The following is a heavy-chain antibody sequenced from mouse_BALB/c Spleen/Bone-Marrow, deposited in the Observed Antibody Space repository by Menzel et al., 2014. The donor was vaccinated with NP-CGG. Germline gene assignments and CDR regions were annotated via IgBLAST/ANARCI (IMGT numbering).Heavy chain of an antibody. V-gene: IGHV1-18*01. CDR3: TRSRNGDY. J-gene: IGHJ2*01. CDR1: GYTFTDYT. CDR2: INPNIGGT. Sequence: EVQLQQSGPELVKPGASVKISCKTSGYTFTDYTMHWVKQSHGKSLEWIGHINPNIGGTNYNQKFKGKATLTLDKSSRTAYMELRSLTSEDSAVYCCTRSRNGDYWGQGTTLPVSS.